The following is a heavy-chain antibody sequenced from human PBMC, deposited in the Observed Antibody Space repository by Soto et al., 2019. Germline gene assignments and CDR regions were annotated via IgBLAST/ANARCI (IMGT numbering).Heavy chain of an antibody. CDR2: INAGNGNT. V-gene: IGHV1-3*01. D-gene: IGHD6-19*01. J-gene: IGHJ5*02. Sequence: ASVKVSCKASGYTFTIYGINWVRQAPGQRLEWMGWINAGNGNTKYSQKFQGRVTITRDTSASTAYMELSSLRSEDTAVYYCARGVAGPLHWFDPWGQGTLVTVSS. CDR3: ARGVAGPLHWFDP. CDR1: GYTFTIYG.